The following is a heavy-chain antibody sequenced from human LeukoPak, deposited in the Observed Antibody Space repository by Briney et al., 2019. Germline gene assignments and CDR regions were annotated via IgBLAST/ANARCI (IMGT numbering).Heavy chain of an antibody. Sequence: SETLSLTCAVYGGSFSGHYWTWIRQPPGKGLEWIGESTHSGSTNYNPSLKSRATISVDTSKSQFSLKLTSVTAADTAVYHCARGRTGAAALDFWGPGTLVTVSS. CDR2: STHSGST. CDR1: GGSFSGHY. D-gene: IGHD2-2*01. CDR3: ARGRTGAAALDF. J-gene: IGHJ4*02. V-gene: IGHV4-34*01.